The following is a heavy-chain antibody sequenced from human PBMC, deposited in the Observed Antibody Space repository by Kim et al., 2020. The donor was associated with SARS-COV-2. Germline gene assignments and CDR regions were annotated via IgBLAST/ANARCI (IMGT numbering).Heavy chain of an antibody. CDR3: ARRRLRYYYGSGSPGDNWFDP. Sequence: GESLKISCKGSGYSFTSYWIGWVRQMPGKGLEWMGIIYPGDSDTRYSPSFQGQVTISADKSISTAYLQWSSLKASDTAMYYCARRRLRYYYGSGSPGDNWFDPWGQGTLVTVSS. J-gene: IGHJ5*02. CDR1: GYSFTSYW. V-gene: IGHV5-51*01. CDR2: IYPGDSDT. D-gene: IGHD3-10*01.